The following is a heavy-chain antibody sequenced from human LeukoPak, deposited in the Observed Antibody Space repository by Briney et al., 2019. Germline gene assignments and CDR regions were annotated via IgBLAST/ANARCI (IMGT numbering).Heavy chain of an antibody. J-gene: IGHJ4*02. D-gene: IGHD5-24*01. CDR3: ARGGPRTDDYNFDY. Sequence: PSETLSLTCTVSGGSIGSYDWSWIRQPPGKGPEWIGYIYDGGKTYYNPSLKGRVTISVDTSNNQFSLKPRSVTAADTAVYYCARGGPRTDDYNFDYWGQETLVSVSS. CDR2: IYDGGKT. V-gene: IGHV4-59*01. CDR1: GGSIGSYD.